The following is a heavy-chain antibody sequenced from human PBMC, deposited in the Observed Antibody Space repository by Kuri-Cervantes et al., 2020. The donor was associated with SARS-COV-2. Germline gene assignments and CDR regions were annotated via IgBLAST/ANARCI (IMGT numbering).Heavy chain of an antibody. CDR2: INYSGTT. Sequence: QTLSLTCAVYGVSFSAYYWTWIRQPPGKGLEWIGEINYSGTTNYNPSLKSRVTMSVDTSKNQFSLNLTSVTAADTAVYYCARLRRHNNAWFVTGYYMDVWGKGTTVTVSS. CDR1: GVSFSAYY. V-gene: IGHV4-34*01. J-gene: IGHJ6*03. D-gene: IGHD3-10*01. CDR3: ARLRRHNNAWFVTGYYMDV.